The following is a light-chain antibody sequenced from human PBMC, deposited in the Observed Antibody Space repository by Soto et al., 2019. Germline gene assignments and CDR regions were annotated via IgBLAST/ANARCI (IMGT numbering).Light chain of an antibody. CDR2: WAS. CDR1: QSVFSRFRNKNY. CDR3: QQYYTTPTWT. V-gene: IGKV4-1*01. J-gene: IGKJ1*01. Sequence: DIVMTQSPDSLTLSLGERATINCKSSQSVFSRFRNKNYLGWFQQKPGQTPRLLIYWASTRESGVSDRFSGSGSGTDFPLTIDSLQAEDVAVYYCQQYYTTPTWTFGQGTKVEV.